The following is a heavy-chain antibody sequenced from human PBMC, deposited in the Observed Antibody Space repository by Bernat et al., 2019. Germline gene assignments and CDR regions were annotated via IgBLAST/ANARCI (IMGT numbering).Heavy chain of an antibody. CDR3: AASFLAPGGFDI. Sequence: EVHLEESGGGLVEPGGSLTRSCAASEFTFTNAWLGWVRQAPGKGLEWLGRIRSKTAGGTIDYTPPVEGRFTISGDESKNTVYLQMNGLKTEDTAAYYCAASFLAPGGFDIWGQGTMVTVSP. D-gene: IGHD3-3*01. J-gene: IGHJ3*02. CDR1: EFTFTNAW. CDR2: IRSKTAGGTI. V-gene: IGHV3-15*01.